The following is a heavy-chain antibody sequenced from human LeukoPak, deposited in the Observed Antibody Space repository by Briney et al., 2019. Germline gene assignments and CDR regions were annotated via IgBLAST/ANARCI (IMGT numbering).Heavy chain of an antibody. CDR2: IKQDGGER. Sequence: GGSLRLSCAASGFIFSNYWMGWVRQGPGKGLEWVANIKQDGGERYYVDSVKGRFTISRDNAKNSLYLQMNSLRAEDTAVYYCAKDLPRGPPDYWGQGTLVTVSS. J-gene: IGHJ4*02. CDR3: AKDLPRGPPDY. V-gene: IGHV3-7*03. D-gene: IGHD3-10*01. CDR1: GFIFSNYW.